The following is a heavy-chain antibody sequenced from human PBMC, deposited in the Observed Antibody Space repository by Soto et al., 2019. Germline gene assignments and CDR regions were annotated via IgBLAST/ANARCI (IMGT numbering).Heavy chain of an antibody. J-gene: IGHJ6*02. Sequence: GGSLRLSCAASGFGFNGYDMHWVRQAPGKNLEWVAAISTAGDTYYLGSVKGRFTISREDAKNSLSLQMNSLRVGDTAVYYCARGGDRFDGMDVWGQGTTVTVSS. D-gene: IGHD3-16*01. CDR1: GFGFNGYD. CDR3: ARGGDRFDGMDV. CDR2: ISTAGDT. V-gene: IGHV3-13*01.